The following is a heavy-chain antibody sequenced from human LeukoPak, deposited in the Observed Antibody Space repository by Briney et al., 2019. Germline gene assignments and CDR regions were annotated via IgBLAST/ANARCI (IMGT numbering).Heavy chain of an antibody. J-gene: IGHJ4*02. CDR2: IYYSGST. D-gene: IGHD4-17*01. V-gene: IGHV4-31*03. Sequence: SEILSLTCTVSGGSISSGGYYWSWIRQHPGKGLEWIGYIYYSGSTYYNPSLKSRVTISVDTSKNQFSLKLSSVTAADTAVYYCARRGRPTVTTRSYYFDYWGQGTLVTVSS. CDR3: ARRGRPTVTTRSYYFDY. CDR1: GGSISSGGYY.